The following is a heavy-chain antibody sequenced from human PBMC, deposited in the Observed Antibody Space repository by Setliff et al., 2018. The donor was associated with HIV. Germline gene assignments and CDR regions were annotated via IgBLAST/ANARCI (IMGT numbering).Heavy chain of an antibody. V-gene: IGHV4-59*12. CDR1: GGSITSYY. J-gene: IGHJ3*01. Sequence: SETLSLTCTVSGGSITSYYWNWIRQSPGKGLEWIGYIFDSGTTKYNPSVTSRVTISVDASKNQFFLQLISVTAADTAVYYCARETGLNACDVWGRGTMVTVSS. CDR3: ARETGLNACDV. D-gene: IGHD1-1*01. CDR2: IFDSGTT.